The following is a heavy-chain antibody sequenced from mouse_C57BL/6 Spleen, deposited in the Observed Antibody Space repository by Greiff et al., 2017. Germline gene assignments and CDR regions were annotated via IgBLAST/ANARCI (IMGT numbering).Heavy chain of an antibody. J-gene: IGHJ2*01. D-gene: IGHD3-3*01. CDR1: GYAFSSSW. CDR2: IYPGDGDT. V-gene: IGHV1-82*01. Sequence: QVQLQQSGPELVKPGASVKISCKASGYAFSSSWMNWVKQRPGKGLEWIGRIYPGDGDTNYNGKFKGKATLTADKSSSTAYMQLSSLTSEDSAVYFCARWGDEDYWGQGTTLTVSS. CDR3: ARWGDEDY.